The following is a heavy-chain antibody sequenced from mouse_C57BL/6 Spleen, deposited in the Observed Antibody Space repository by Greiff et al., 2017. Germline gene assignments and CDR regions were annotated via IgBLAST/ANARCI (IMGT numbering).Heavy chain of an antibody. V-gene: IGHV1-64*01. Sequence: QVQLQQPGAELVKPGASVKLSCKASGYTFTSYWMHWVKQRPGQGLEWIGMIHPNSGSTNYNQKFKGKDTLTVDTSSSTAYMELSSLTSEDSAVYYCARSSTVVDYWGQGTTLTVSS. CDR2: IHPNSGST. J-gene: IGHJ2*01. D-gene: IGHD1-1*01. CDR1: GYTFTSYW. CDR3: ARSSTVVDY.